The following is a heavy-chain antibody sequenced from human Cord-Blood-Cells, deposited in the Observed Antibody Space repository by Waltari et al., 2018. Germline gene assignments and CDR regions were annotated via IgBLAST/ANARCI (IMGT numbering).Heavy chain of an antibody. CDR1: GFTFSSYS. D-gene: IGHD3-3*01. CDR3: AIAPADFWSGYYTTYYFDY. CDR2: ISSSSSYI. V-gene: IGHV3-21*01. J-gene: IGHJ4*02. Sequence: EVQLVESGGGLVKPGGSLRLSCAASGFTFSSYSMNWVRQAPGTGLEWVSSISSSSSYIYYADSVKGRFTISRDNAKNSLYLQMNSLRAEDTAVYYCAIAPADFWSGYYTTYYFDYWGQGTLVTVSS.